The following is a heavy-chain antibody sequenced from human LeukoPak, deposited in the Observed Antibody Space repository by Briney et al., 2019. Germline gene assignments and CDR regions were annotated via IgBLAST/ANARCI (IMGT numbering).Heavy chain of an antibody. CDR1: GGSISSGANY. D-gene: IGHD4-11*01. J-gene: IGHJ3*02. CDR3: ARDGGTTSNPSHDTFAI. Sequence: PSQTLSLTCTVSGGSISSGANYWSWIRQPPGRGLEWIGYIPHSESAYYSPSLESRITISVDRSKNQFSLKLKSVTAADTAIYYCARDGGTTSNPSHDTFAIWGQGTRVAVSS. CDR2: IPHSESA. V-gene: IGHV4-30-2*01.